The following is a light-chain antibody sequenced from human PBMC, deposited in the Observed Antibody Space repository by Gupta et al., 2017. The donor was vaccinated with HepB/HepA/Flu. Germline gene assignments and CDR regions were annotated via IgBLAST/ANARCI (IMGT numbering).Light chain of an antibody. CDR2: KAS. V-gene: IGKV1-5*03. CDR1: QSISTW. CDR3: KQDKSHGK. J-gene: IGKJ1*01. Sequence: DIQMTQSPSTLSASVGDRVTITCRASQSISTWLAWYQQKPGKAPKVLIYKASSLESGVPSRFSGSGSGTEFTLTISSLQPDDFATYYCKQDKSHGKFGQGTKVEIK.